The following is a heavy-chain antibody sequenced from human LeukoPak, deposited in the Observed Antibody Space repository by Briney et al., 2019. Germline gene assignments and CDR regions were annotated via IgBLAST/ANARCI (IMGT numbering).Heavy chain of an antibody. CDR1: GGSISSSSYY. CDR2: TYYSACT. J-gene: IGHJ5*02. Sequence: SETLSLTCTVSGGSISSSSYYWGWLRQPPGMGLEWVGSTYYSACTYYNPSLKSRVTISVDKSTNQLSLKLSSVTAADTAVYYCARLSYYGSGSYLVDPWGQGTLGTVSA. CDR3: ARLSYYGSGSYLVDP. V-gene: IGHV4-39*01. D-gene: IGHD3-10*01.